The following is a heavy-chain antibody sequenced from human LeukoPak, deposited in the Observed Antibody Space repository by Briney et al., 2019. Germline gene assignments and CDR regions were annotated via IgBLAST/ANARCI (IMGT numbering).Heavy chain of an antibody. CDR1: GYTFTSYY. Sequence: ASVKVSCKASGYTFTSYYMHWVRQAPGQGLEWMGIINPSGGSTSYAQKFQGRVIMTGDTSTSTVYMELSSLRSEDTAVYYCASELSRGDEGFDYWGQGTLVTVSS. V-gene: IGHV1-46*01. CDR3: ASELSRGDEGFDY. J-gene: IGHJ4*02. CDR2: INPSGGST. D-gene: IGHD3-10*01.